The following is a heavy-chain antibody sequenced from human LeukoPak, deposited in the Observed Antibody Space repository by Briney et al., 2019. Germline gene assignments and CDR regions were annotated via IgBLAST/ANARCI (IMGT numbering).Heavy chain of an antibody. CDR2: ISSSSSYI. D-gene: IGHD2-15*01. Sequence: GGSLRLSCAASGFTFSSYSMNWVRQAPGKGLEWVSSISSSSSYIYYADSVKGRFTISRDNAKNSLYLQMNSLRAEDTAVYYCAREPTACSGGSCYPGGWFDPWGQGTLVTVSS. CDR3: AREPTACSGGSCYPGGWFDP. CDR1: GFTFSSYS. V-gene: IGHV3-21*01. J-gene: IGHJ5*02.